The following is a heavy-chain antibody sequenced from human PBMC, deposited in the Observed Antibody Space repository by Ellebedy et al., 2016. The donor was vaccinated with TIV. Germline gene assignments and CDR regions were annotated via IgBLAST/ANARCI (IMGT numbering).Heavy chain of an antibody. CDR2: IYYSGST. Sequence: SETLSLTXTVSGGSISSYYWSWIRQPPGKGLEWIGYIYYSGSTNYNPSLKSRVTISVDTSKNQFSLKLSSVTAADTAVYYCARRLAGPRGWFDPWGQGTLVTVSS. CDR1: GGSISSYY. CDR3: ARRLAGPRGWFDP. J-gene: IGHJ5*02. D-gene: IGHD6-13*01. V-gene: IGHV4-59*08.